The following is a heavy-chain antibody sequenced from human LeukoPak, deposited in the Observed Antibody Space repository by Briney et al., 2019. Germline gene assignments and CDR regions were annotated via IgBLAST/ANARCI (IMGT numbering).Heavy chain of an antibody. CDR1: GGSVSSYY. CDR3: ARVFYDILSPGVGFDI. CDR2: IYYSGST. Sequence: SETLSLTCTVSGGSVSSYYWSWIRQPPGQGQEWIGYIYYSGSTSYNSSLKSRFTISVDTSKNQFSLKLSSVTAADTAVYYCARVFYDILSPGVGFDIWGQGTMVTVSS. D-gene: IGHD3-9*01. V-gene: IGHV4-59*02. J-gene: IGHJ3*02.